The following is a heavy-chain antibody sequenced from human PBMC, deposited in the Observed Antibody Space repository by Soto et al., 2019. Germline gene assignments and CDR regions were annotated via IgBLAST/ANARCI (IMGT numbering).Heavy chain of an antibody. V-gene: IGHV4-34*01. CDR2: INHSGSS. J-gene: IGHJ1*01. D-gene: IGHD6-13*01. CDR1: GGSFSGYY. CDR3: WRGRKGYRSSRYVD. Sequence: SETVSLTCAVDGGSFSGYYWRWIRQPPGKGLEWVGEINHSGSSNYNPSLKSGVTISVGTPKNRFSLKLSSVRAADTAVYDCWRGRKGYRSSRYVDWGRGTLVTVSS.